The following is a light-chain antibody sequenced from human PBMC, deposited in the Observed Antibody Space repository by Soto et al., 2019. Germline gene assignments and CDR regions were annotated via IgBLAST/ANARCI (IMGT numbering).Light chain of an antibody. Sequence: IVLTQSPGTLAFSPGERATPSCRASQNVNNNYLAWYQQKPGQAPRLLIYGASSRATGIPDRFSGSGSGTDFTLTISRLEPEDFAVYYCQQYGNSPPRTFGPGTTVNIQ. CDR1: QNVNNNY. CDR3: QQYGNSPPRT. CDR2: GAS. J-gene: IGKJ3*01. V-gene: IGKV3-20*01.